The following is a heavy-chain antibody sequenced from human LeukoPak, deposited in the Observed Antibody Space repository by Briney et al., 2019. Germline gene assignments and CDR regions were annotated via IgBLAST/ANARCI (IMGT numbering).Heavy chain of an antibody. D-gene: IGHD5-18*01. CDR3: ARVSGYSYGYSYFDY. V-gene: IGHV3-21*01. CDR1: GFTFSSYS. CDR2: ISSSSSYI. Sequence: GGSLRLSCAASGFTFSSYSMNWVRQAPGKGLVWVSSISSSSSYIYYADSVKGRFTISRDNAKNSLYLQMNSLRAEDTAVYHCARVSGYSYGYSYFDYWGQGTLVTVSS. J-gene: IGHJ4*02.